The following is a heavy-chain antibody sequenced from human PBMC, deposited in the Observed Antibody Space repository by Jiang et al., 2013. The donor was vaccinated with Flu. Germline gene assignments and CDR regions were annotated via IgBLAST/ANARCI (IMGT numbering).Heavy chain of an antibody. CDR2: LWYDQINE. V-gene: IGHV3-33*01. J-gene: IGHJ6*03. CDR3: ARDRGRDHNSGSYSNSAHYYYMDV. Sequence: GVVQPGRSLRLSCAASGFTFSNYGLHWVRQAPGKGLEWVAVLWYDQINEYYADSVKGRFTVSRDDSKNTLYLQMHSLRAEDTAVYYCARDRGRDHNSGSYSNSAHYYYMDVWGKGTTVTVSS. CDR1: GFTFSNYG. D-gene: IGHD3-10*01.